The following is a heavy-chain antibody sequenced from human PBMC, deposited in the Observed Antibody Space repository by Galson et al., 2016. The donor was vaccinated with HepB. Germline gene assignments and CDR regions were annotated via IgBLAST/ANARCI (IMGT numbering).Heavy chain of an antibody. CDR2: ITSTSYAI. CDR1: GFTFSTQS. V-gene: IGHV3-21*01. CDR3: ARGVGGTDRRHWPDP. Sequence: SLRLSCAATGFTFSTQSMNWVRQAPGQGLEWVSSITSTSYAISYADSVKGRFTISRDNSKNSLYLEMNSLRAEDTAVSYCARGVGGTDRRHWPDPWGQGTLVTVSS. J-gene: IGHJ5*02. D-gene: IGHD3-10*01.